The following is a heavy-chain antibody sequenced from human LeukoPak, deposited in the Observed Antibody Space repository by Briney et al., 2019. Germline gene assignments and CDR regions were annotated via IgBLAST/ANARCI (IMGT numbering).Heavy chain of an antibody. CDR3: ARGGLRYFDWLPRGIFDY. V-gene: IGHV3-30*04. CDR2: ISYDGSNK. CDR1: GFTFSSYA. D-gene: IGHD3-9*01. J-gene: IGHJ4*02. Sequence: GRSLRLSCAASGFTFSSYAMHWVRQAPGKGLEWVAVISYDGSNKYYADSVKGRFTISRDNSKTTLYLQMNSLRPEDTAVYYCARGGLRYFDWLPRGIFDYWGQGTLVTVSS.